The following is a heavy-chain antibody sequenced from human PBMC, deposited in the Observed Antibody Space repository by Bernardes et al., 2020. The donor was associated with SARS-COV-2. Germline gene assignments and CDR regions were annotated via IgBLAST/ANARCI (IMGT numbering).Heavy chain of an antibody. D-gene: IGHD3-9*01. CDR3: ARGEYTDFNFEGTNYNLFYGLDV. V-gene: IGHV3-53*01. CDR2: LYSGDT. CDR1: GFTVSNNY. Sequence: GGTLRLSCAASGFTVSNNYMTWVRQAPGKGLEWVSLLYSGDTYYADSVQGRFTISRDNSENTVYLQMNNVRAEDTAVYYCARGEYTDFNFEGTNYNLFYGLDVWGQGTTVTDSS. J-gene: IGHJ6*02.